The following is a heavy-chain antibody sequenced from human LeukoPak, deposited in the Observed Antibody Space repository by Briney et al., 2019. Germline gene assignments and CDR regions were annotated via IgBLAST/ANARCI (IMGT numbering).Heavy chain of an antibody. D-gene: IGHD4-23*01. CDR1: GDTFTSYG. CDR2: ISAYNGDT. V-gene: IGHV1-18*01. Sequence: ASVRVSCKASGDTFTSYGVSWVRQAPGQGREWMGWISAYNGDTKYALNLQGRVTMTTDTSTSTAYMELRSLRSDDTAVYYCARQLRWDQYYFDYWGQGTLVTVSS. CDR3: ARQLRWDQYYFDY. J-gene: IGHJ4*02.